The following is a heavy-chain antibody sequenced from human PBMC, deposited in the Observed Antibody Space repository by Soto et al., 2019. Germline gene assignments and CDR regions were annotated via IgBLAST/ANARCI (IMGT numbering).Heavy chain of an antibody. CDR2: ISTSNGNT. CDR3: ARVPYYSTHYHYYGMDV. J-gene: IGHJ6*02. Sequence: QVQLVQSGAEMKKPGASVMVSCKASGYTFSNYDISWVRQAPGQGLEWMGWISTSNGNTNYAQKFQGRVSMTTDTSTSTVSMELRSLTSDDTAVYYCARVPYYSTHYHYYGMDVWGHGSTVTVSS. CDR1: GYTFSNYD. D-gene: IGHD3-16*01. V-gene: IGHV1-18*01.